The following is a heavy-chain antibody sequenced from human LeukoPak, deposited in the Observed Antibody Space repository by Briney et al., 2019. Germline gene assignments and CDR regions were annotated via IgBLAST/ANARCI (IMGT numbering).Heavy chain of an antibody. CDR2: IYYSGST. CDR1: GGSISSYY. D-gene: IGHD3-3*01. J-gene: IGHJ4*02. CDR3: ARVFGSSSDY. V-gene: IGHV4-59*01. Sequence: PSETLSLTCTVSGGSISSYYWSWIRQPPGKGLEWIGYIYYSGSTNYNPSLKSRVTISVDTSKNQFSLKLSSVTAAHTAVYYCARVFGSSSDYWGEGALVTVS.